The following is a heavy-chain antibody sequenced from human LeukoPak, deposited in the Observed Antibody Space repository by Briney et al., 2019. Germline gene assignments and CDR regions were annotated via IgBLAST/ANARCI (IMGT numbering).Heavy chain of an antibody. V-gene: IGHV4-34*01. CDR3: ARELGYGDYNFDY. D-gene: IGHD4-17*01. J-gene: IGHJ4*02. Sequence: SETLSLTCAVYGESFSGYFWNWIRQPPGKGLEWIGEINHSGSTSNHNPSLKSRVTMSVDTSKNQFSLKLSSVTAADTAVYYCARELGYGDYNFDYWGQGTLVTVSS. CDR1: GESFSGYF. CDR2: INHSGSTS.